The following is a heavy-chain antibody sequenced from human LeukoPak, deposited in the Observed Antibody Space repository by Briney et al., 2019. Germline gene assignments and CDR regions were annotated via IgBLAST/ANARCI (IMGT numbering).Heavy chain of an antibody. CDR3: ARESSGYFDY. J-gene: IGHJ4*02. V-gene: IGHV3-23*01. Sequence: GGSLRLSCAASGFTLSSYAMSWVRQAPGKGLEWVSSISASGGSTNYADSVKGRFTISRDNSKNTLYLQMNSLRAEDTAVYYCARESSGYFDYWGQGTLVTVSS. CDR1: GFTLSSYA. D-gene: IGHD3-22*01. CDR2: ISASGGST.